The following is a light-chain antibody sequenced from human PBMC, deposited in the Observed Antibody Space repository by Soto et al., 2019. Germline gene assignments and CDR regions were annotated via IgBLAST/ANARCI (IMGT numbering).Light chain of an antibody. CDR2: DAS. CDR1: QDISNY. Sequence: DIQMTQSPSSLSASVGDRVTITCQASQDISNYINWYQQKPGKAPKLLIYDASNLETGIPPRCSGSGSGTDFTFTISSLQPEDIATYYCQQYHTLPLTFGGGTKVVIK. CDR3: QQYHTLPLT. J-gene: IGKJ4*01. V-gene: IGKV1-33*01.